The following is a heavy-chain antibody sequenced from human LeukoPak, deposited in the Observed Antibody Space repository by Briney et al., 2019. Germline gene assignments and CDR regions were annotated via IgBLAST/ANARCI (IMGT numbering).Heavy chain of an antibody. V-gene: IGHV3-15*01. J-gene: IGHJ4*02. CDR2: IKSKTDGGTI. D-gene: IGHD5-18*01. Sequence: GGSLRLSCAASGFTFINAWMSWVRQAPGKGLEWVGRIKSKTDGGTIDYAAPVKGRLTISRDDSKNTLYLQLNSLKTEDTAEYYCTAERGYSYLYWGQGTLVTVSS. CDR1: GFTFINAW. CDR3: TAERGYSYLY.